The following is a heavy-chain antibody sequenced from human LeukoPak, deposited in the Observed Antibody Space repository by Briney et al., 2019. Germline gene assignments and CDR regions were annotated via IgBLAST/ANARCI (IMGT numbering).Heavy chain of an antibody. V-gene: IGHV3-23*01. D-gene: IGHD1-26*01. J-gene: IGHJ4*02. Sequence: GGSLRLSCAASGFTFSSYAMSWVRQAPGQGLEWVSAISGSGGGTYYADSVKGRFTISRDNSKNTLYLQMNSLRAEDTAVYYCAKDPDIVGATTPDYWGQGTLVTVSS. CDR1: GFTFSSYA. CDR2: ISGSGGGT. CDR3: AKDPDIVGATTPDY.